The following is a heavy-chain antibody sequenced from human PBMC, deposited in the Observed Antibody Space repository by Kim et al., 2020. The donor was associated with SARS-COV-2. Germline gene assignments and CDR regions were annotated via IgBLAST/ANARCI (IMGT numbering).Heavy chain of an antibody. CDR3: ARGPATSSYFDS. V-gene: IGHV1-69*06. Sequence: SVKVSCKSSMATFRSDALNWVRQAPGQGLEWLGRIIPVFGTTHYAQNFQGRVTISADTSTRTAYIELTDLTGKDTSVYYCARGPATSSYFDSWGQGTLITVSS. CDR2: IIPVFGTT. J-gene: IGHJ4*02. CDR1: MATFRSDA.